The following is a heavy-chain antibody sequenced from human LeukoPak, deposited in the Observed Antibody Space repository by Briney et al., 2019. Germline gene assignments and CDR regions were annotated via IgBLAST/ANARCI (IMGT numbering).Heavy chain of an antibody. J-gene: IGHJ4*02. V-gene: IGHV4-39*01. Sequence: SETLSLTCTVSGGSIRSSYYYWGWIRQPPGKGLEWIGSIYYSGSTYYNPSLKSRVTISVDTSKNQFSLKLSSVTAADTAVYYCARASSSSWYAVGLSNYFDYWGQGTLVTVSS. CDR1: GGSIRSSYYY. CDR3: ARASSSSWYAVGLSNYFDY. CDR2: IYYSGST. D-gene: IGHD6-13*01.